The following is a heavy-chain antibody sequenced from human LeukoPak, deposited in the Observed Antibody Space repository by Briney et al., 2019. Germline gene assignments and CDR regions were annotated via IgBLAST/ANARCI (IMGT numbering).Heavy chain of an antibody. Sequence: PGGSLRLSCAASGFTFSSYWMSWVRQAPGKGLEWVANIKQDGSEKYYVDSVKGRFIISRDNAKNSLYLQMNSLRAEDTAVYYCARALRGSSYGYYFDYWGQGTLVTVSS. CDR2: IKQDGSEK. J-gene: IGHJ4*02. D-gene: IGHD5-18*01. CDR3: ARALRGSSYGYYFDY. CDR1: GFTFSSYW. V-gene: IGHV3-7*01.